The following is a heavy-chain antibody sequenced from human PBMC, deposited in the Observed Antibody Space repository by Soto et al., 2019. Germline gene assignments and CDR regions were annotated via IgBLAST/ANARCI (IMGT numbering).Heavy chain of an antibody. Sequence: GASVKVCCKASGGTFSSYAISWVRQAPGQGLEWMGGIIPIFGTANYAQKFQGRVTITAAESTSTAYMELSSLRSGGTAGDYCGSAAPDRPISMVRWADGGMDAWCQRTTVTVS. CDR2: IIPIFGTA. V-gene: IGHV1-69*13. CDR1: GGTFSSYA. CDR3: GSAAPDRPISMVRWADGGMDA. D-gene: IGHD3-10*01. J-gene: IGHJ6*02.